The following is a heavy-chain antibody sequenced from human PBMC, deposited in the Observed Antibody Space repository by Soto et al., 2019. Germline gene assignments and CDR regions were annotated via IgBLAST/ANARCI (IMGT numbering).Heavy chain of an antibody. D-gene: IGHD3-10*01. J-gene: IGHJ5*02. Sequence: QLQLQESGPGLVKPSETLSLTCTVSGGSVSSIITYWGWIRQPPGKGLEWIGSIYLSGSTHYNPSLNSRVTISVDTSTNQFSLKLSSVTAADTAVYYCARAPWGSGSYYNGYFDPWGQGTLVTVSS. CDR2: IYLSGST. CDR3: ARAPWGSGSYYNGYFDP. V-gene: IGHV4-39*01. CDR1: GGSVSSIITY.